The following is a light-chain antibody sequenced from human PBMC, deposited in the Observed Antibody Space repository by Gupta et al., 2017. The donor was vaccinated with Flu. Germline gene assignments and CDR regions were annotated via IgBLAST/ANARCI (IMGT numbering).Light chain of an antibody. V-gene: IGKV1-5*03. J-gene: IGKJ2*01. CDR3: QQYKSYPNT. Sequence: DIQMTQSPSILSASVGDRVTITCRASQSINTWLAWYQQKSGKAPTVLIYKTSTLKSGVPSRFSGSGSGTEFSLTISGLQPDDFATYYCQQYKSYPNTFGQGTKVEI. CDR2: KTS. CDR1: QSINTW.